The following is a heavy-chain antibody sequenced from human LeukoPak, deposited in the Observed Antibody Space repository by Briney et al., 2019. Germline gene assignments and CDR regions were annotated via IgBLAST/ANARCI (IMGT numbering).Heavy chain of an antibody. Sequence: SDTLSLTCTVAGGSISSYYWSWIRQPAGKGLEWIGRIYSSGSTNYNPSLKSRVTMSVDTSKNQFSLKLSSVTAADTAVYYCARGRIAAGNNWFDPWGQGTLVTVSS. CDR2: IYSSGST. J-gene: IGHJ5*02. CDR3: ARGRIAAGNNWFDP. D-gene: IGHD6-13*01. V-gene: IGHV4-4*07. CDR1: GGSISSYY.